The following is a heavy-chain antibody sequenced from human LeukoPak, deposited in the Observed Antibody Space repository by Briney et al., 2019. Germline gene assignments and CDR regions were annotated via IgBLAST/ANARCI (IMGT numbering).Heavy chain of an antibody. J-gene: IGHJ5*02. CDR2: IYYSGST. V-gene: IGHV4-59*01. Sequence: SEILSLTCTVSGGSINNYYWSWIRQPPGKGLEWIGYIYYSGSTYYNPSLKSRVTISLDTSKNQFSLKLYSVSAADTAVYYCTRDVFFRAHNWFDPWGQGTLVTVSS. D-gene: IGHD2/OR15-2a*01. CDR1: GGSINNYY. CDR3: TRDVFFRAHNWFDP.